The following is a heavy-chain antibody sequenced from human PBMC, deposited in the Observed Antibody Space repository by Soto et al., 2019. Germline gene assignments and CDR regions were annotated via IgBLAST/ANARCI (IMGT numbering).Heavy chain of an antibody. D-gene: IGHD3-10*01. CDR2: LNSDGSST. Sequence: EVQLVESGGGLVQPGGSLRLSCAASGFTFNDYLMHWVRQAPGKGLVWVSRLNSDGSSTNYADSVKGRFTISRDNAKNTLYLQMNSLRVEDTAVYYCARGGNDHTIPRGHDYWGHGTLVTVSS. CDR3: ARGGNDHTIPRGHDY. J-gene: IGHJ4*01. V-gene: IGHV3-74*01. CDR1: GFTFNDYL.